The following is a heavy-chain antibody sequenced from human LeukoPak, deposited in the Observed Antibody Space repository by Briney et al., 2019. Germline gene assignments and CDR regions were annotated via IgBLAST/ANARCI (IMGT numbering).Heavy chain of an antibody. CDR3: ARLRVGTADY. Sequence: GGSLRLSCAGSGFIFSKTWMGWVRQAPGKGLEWVVTTNDDGIEKYYVDSVKGRFTVSRDNAKNSLYLQMSSLRDEDTALYYCARLRVGTADYWGQGTLVTVSS. J-gene: IGHJ4*02. V-gene: IGHV3-7*01. D-gene: IGHD2-2*01. CDR2: TNDDGIEK. CDR1: GFIFSKTW.